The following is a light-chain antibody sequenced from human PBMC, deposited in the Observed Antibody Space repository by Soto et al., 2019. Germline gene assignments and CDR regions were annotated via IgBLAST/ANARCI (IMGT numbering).Light chain of an antibody. CDR2: GAS. CDR1: QSVSSN. J-gene: IGKJ1*01. CDR3: KQYNNWPWT. Sequence: EIVMTQSPATLSLSPGERATLSCRASQSVSSNLAWYQQKPGQAPRLLIYGASTRATGIQARFSGSGSGTEFTLTIRSLQSEDFAVYYCKQYNNWPWTFGQGTKVDIK. V-gene: IGKV3-15*01.